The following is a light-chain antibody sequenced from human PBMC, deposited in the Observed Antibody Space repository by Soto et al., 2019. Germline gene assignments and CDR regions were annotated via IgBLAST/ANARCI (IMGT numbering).Light chain of an antibody. J-gene: IGKJ5*01. CDR3: QQYGSSRPIT. CDR1: QSVSSSY. Sequence: EIVLTQSPGTLSLSPGERATLSCRASQSVSSSYLAWYQQKPGQAPRLLIYGASSRATGIPDRFSGSGSGTDFTLTISRLEPEDFAVYYCQQYGSSRPITFGQGTR. CDR2: GAS. V-gene: IGKV3-20*01.